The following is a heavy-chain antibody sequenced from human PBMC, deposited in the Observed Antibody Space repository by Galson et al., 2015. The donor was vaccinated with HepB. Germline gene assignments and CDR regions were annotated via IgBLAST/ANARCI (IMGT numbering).Heavy chain of an antibody. CDR2: ISAYNGNT. J-gene: IGHJ4*02. Sequence: SVKVSCKASGYTFTSYGISWVRQAPGQGLEWMGWISAYNGNTNYAQKLQGRVTMTTDTSTSTAYMELRSLRSDDTAVYYCARDIPYYYDSSGYLDVWGQGTLVTVSS. V-gene: IGHV1-18*04. CDR1: GYTFTSYG. CDR3: ARDIPYYYDSSGYLDV. D-gene: IGHD3-22*01.